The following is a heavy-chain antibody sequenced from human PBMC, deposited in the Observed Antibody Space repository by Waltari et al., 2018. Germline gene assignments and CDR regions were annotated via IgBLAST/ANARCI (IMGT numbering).Heavy chain of an antibody. J-gene: IGHJ5*02. CDR1: GFSFSNAW. CDR3: TSDTEA. CDR2: IKRKSEGATT. Sequence: EVQLVESGGGLVRPGGSLRLTCVTSGFSFSNAWMCWGRQAPGKGLEWVARIKRKSEGATTDYAAPVKGRFTISRDDSKNMLSLQMYSLTVEDTAVYYCTSDTEAWGQGTQVTVTS. V-gene: IGHV3-15*05.